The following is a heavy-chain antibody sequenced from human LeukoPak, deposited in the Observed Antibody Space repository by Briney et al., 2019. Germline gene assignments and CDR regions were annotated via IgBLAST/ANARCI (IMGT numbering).Heavy chain of an antibody. CDR1: GYTFNNHD. CDR2: MNPNSGNA. V-gene: IGHV1-8*01. D-gene: IGHD3-22*01. CDR3: AKSSGDYFFDY. J-gene: IGHJ4*02. Sequence: ASVTVSCKASGYTFNNHDLNWVRQATGQGLEWLGRMNPNSGNAAYAQKLQGRVTMTWDSSTNTAYLEVIALRSDDTAIYYCAKSSGDYFFDYWGQGTLVTVSS.